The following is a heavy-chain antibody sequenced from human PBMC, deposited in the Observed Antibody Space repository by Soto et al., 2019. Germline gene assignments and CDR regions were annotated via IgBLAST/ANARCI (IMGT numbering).Heavy chain of an antibody. V-gene: IGHV4-59*08. CDR3: ASIDNNGASTEFDP. Sequence: SATLSLTCTVSGGSISSYYWSWIRQPPGKGLEWIGYIYYSGSTNYNPSLKSRVTISVDTSKNQFSLNLSSVTAADTAVYYCASIDNNGASTEFDPRGQETQLT. CDR1: GGSISSYY. J-gene: IGHJ5*02. D-gene: IGHD3-22*01. CDR2: IYYSGST.